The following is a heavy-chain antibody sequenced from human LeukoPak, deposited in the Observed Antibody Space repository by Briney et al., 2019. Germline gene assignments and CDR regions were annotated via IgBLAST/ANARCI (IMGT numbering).Heavy chain of an antibody. CDR3: ARAWISVSNYWDYYGMDV. CDR2: IYTSGST. Sequence: SETLSLTCTVSGGSISSYYWSWIRQPAGKGLEWIGRIYTSGSTNYNPSLKSRVTMSVDTSKNQFSLKLSSVTAADTAVYYCARAWISVSNYWDYYGMDVWGQGTTVTVS. J-gene: IGHJ6*02. CDR1: GGSISSYY. V-gene: IGHV4-4*07. D-gene: IGHD4/OR15-4a*01.